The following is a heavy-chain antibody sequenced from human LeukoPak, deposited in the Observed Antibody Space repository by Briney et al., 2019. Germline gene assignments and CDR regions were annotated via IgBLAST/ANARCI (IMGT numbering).Heavy chain of an antibody. CDR2: IYSGGST. D-gene: IGHD3-16*01. V-gene: IGHV3-66*01. CDR1: GFTVSSNY. Sequence: GGSLRLSCAVSGFTVSSNYMSWVRQAPGKGLEWVSGIYSGGSTYYADSVKGRFTISRDNSKTTLYFQINSPRAEDTAAYYCTSARRFAYYYYGMDVWGQGPTVTVSS. J-gene: IGHJ6*02. CDR3: TSARRFAYYYYGMDV.